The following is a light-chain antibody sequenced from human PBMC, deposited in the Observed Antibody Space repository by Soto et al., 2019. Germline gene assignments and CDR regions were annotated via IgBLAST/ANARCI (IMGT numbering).Light chain of an antibody. CDR2: GAS. Sequence: DIQMTQSPSSLSASVGDRVTITCRASQSISSYLNWYQQKPGKAPKVLISGASSLQSGVPLRFSVSGSGTDFTLTISSLQSEDFASYYCQQSHSTPLTFGGGTKVEIK. V-gene: IGKV1-39*01. CDR3: QQSHSTPLT. CDR1: QSISSY. J-gene: IGKJ4*01.